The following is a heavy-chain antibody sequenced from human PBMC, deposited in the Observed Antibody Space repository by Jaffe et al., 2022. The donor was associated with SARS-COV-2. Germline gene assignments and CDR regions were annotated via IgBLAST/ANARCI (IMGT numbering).Heavy chain of an antibody. V-gene: IGHV2-26*01. Sequence: QVTLKESGPVLVKPTETLTLTCTVSGFSLSNARMGVSWIRQPPGKALEWLAHIFSNDEKSYSTSLKSRLTISKDTSKSQVVLTMTNMDPVDTATYYCARIRLWFGELTGLPDYWGQGTLVTVSS. CDR3: ARIRLWFGELTGLPDY. CDR1: GFSLSNARMG. D-gene: IGHD3-10*01. J-gene: IGHJ4*02. CDR2: IFSNDEK.